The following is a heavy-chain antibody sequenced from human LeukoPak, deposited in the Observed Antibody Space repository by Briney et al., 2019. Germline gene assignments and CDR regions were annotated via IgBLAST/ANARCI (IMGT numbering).Heavy chain of an antibody. V-gene: IGHV1-8*01. J-gene: IGHJ4*02. D-gene: IGHD5-12*01. CDR1: GYTFTSYD. CDR3: AXXXDXVATVFDY. Sequence: GASVKVSCKASGYTFTSYDINWVRQATGQGLEWMGWMNPNSGNTGYAQKFQGRVTMTRNTSISTAYMERSSLRAEDTAVYYCAXXXDXVATVFDYWGQGTLVTVSS. CDR2: MNPNSGNT.